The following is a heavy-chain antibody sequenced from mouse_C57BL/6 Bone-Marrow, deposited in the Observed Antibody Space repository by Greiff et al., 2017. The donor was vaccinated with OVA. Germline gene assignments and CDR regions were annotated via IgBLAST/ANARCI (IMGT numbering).Heavy chain of an antibody. J-gene: IGHJ2*01. Sequence: QVQLQQPGAELVKPGASVKLSCKASGYTFTSYWMQWVKQRPGQGLEWIGEIDPSDSYTNYNQKFKGKATLTVDTSSSTAYMQLSSLTSEDSAVYYCARVYYCKVYYFDYWGQGTTLTVSS. V-gene: IGHV1-50*01. CDR1: GYTFTSYW. CDR2: IDPSDSYT. D-gene: IGHD2-1*01. CDR3: ARVYYCKVYYFDY.